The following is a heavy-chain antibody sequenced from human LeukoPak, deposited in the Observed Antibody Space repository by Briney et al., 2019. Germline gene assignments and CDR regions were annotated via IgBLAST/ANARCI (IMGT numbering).Heavy chain of an antibody. V-gene: IGHV4-38-2*01. CDR1: GFTFSDYY. D-gene: IGHD1-1*01. J-gene: IGHJ4*02. Sequence: PGGSLRLSCAASGFTFSDYYMSWIRQPPGKGLEWIGSIYYSGSTYYNPSLKSRVTISVDTSKNQFSLKLSSVTAADTAVYYCARASHWNQLHYFDYWGQGTLVTVSS. CDR3: ARASHWNQLHYFDY. CDR2: IYYSGST.